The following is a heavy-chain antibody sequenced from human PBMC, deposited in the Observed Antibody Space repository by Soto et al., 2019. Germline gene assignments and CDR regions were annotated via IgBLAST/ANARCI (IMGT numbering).Heavy chain of an antibody. Sequence: PSETLYLTCTVSGGSLSSGGYYWRWIRQHPGKCLEWSVYIYYSGSTYYNPSLKSRVTISVDTSKNQFSLKLSSVTAADTAVYYCARRGNHYYYYYGMDVGGQGTTVTVSS. V-gene: IGHV4-31*03. J-gene: IGHJ6*02. CDR2: IYYSGST. D-gene: IGHD4-4*01. CDR1: GGSLSSGGYY. CDR3: ARRGNHYYYYYGMDV.